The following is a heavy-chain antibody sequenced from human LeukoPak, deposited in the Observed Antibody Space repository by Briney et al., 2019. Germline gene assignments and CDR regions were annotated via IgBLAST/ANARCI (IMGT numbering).Heavy chain of an antibody. D-gene: IGHD5-18*01. V-gene: IGHV3-74*01. CDR1: GFTFSSYW. J-gene: IGHJ6*02. CDR3: ARDLGYKYYYYGMDV. Sequence: GGSLRLSCAASGFTFSSYWMHWVRQAPGKGLVWVSRINSDGSSTSYADSVKGRFTISRDNAKNTLYLQMNSLRAEDTAVYYCARDLGYKYYYYGMDVWGQGTTVTVSS. CDR2: INSDGSST.